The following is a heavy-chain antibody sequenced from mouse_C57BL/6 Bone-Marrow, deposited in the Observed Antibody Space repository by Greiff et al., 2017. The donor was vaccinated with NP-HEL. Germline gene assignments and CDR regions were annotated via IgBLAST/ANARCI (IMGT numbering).Heavy chain of an antibody. CDR3: ARWGEYYAMDY. J-gene: IGHJ4*01. CDR2: ISSGGSYT. V-gene: IGHV5-6*01. Sequence: EVQLVESGGDLVKPGGSLKLSCAASGFTFSSYGMSWVRQTPDKRLEWVATISSGGSYTYYPDSVKGRFTISRDNAKNTLYLQMSSLKSEDTAMYYCARWGEYYAMDYWGQGTSVTVSS. CDR1: GFTFSSYG.